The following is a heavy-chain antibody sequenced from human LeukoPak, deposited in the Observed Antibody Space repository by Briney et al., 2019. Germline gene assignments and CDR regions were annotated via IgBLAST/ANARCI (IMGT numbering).Heavy chain of an antibody. D-gene: IGHD3-10*01. CDR1: GFTFSTYW. V-gene: IGHV3-7*01. Sequence: GGSLRLSCAASGFTFSTYWMSWVRQAPGKGLEWVATIRQDGSEKHYVDSVEGRFTISRDSAQDSLYLQMYSLGVEDTAVYYCVRDQWSSGRLDLDYWGQGTLVTVSS. CDR2: IRQDGSEK. J-gene: IGHJ4*02. CDR3: VRDQWSSGRLDLDY.